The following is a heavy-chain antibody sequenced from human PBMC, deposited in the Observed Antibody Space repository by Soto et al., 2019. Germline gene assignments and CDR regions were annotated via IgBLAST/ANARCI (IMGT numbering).Heavy chain of an antibody. Sequence: QVQLVQSGAEVKKPGSSVKVSCKASGGTFSSYAISWVRQAPGQGLEWMGGIIPIFGTANYAQKFQGRVTITADESPSTAYMELSSLRSEDTAVYYCARGGVEYSTAYYYYGMDVWGQGTTVTVSS. CDR1: GGTFSSYA. D-gene: IGHD4-4*01. CDR3: ARGGVEYSTAYYYYGMDV. V-gene: IGHV1-69*01. J-gene: IGHJ6*02. CDR2: IIPIFGTA.